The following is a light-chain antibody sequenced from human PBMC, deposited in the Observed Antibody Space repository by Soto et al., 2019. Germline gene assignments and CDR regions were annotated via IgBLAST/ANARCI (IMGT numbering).Light chain of an antibody. CDR3: QTWGSGIVV. J-gene: IGLJ2*01. V-gene: IGLV4-69*01. CDR1: SGHSNYA. CDR2: LNSDGSH. Sequence: QLVLTQSPSASASLGASVKLTCTLSSGHSNYAIAWHQQQSEKGPRYLMKLNSDGSHSKGDGIPDRFSGSSSGAERYLTISSLQSEDEAAYYCQTWGSGIVVFGGGTQLTVL.